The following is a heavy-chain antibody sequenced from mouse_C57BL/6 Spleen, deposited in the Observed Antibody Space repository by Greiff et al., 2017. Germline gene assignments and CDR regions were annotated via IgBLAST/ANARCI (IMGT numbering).Heavy chain of an antibody. Sequence: QVKLQQSGAELVQPGASVKLSCKASGYAFSSYWMNWVKQRPGKGLAWIGQIYPGDGDTNYNGKFKGKATLTADKSSSTAYMQLSSLTSEDSAVYFCARGGGRYFCYWGQGTTLTVSS. CDR2: IYPGDGDT. CDR1: GYAFSSYW. CDR3: ARGGGRYFCY. V-gene: IGHV1-80*01. J-gene: IGHJ2*01.